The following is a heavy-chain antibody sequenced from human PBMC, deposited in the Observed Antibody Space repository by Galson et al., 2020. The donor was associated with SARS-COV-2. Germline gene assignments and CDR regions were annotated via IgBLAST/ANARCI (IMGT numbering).Heavy chain of an antibody. CDR1: IGSMTSHY. D-gene: IGHD1-26*01. CDR2: ISDSGST. J-gene: IGHJ4*02. Sequence: ETSETLSLTCAVSIGSMTSHYWSWIRQAPGKGLEWIGYISDSGSTTYNPSLKSRVTISIDTSKNQFSLKLTSVTAADTALYYCAKLAEGRRSPGDHWGQGTLVTVSS. CDR3: AKLAEGRRSPGDH. V-gene: IGHV4-59*08.